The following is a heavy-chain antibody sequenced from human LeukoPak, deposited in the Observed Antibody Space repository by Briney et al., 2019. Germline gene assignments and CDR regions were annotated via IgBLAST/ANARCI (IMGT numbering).Heavy chain of an antibody. CDR1: GYSFTSYW. V-gene: IGHV5-51*01. J-gene: IGHJ4*02. Sequence: GESLKISCKGSGYSFTSYWIGWVRQMPGKGLKWMGIIYPGDSDARYSPSFQGQVTISADKSISTAYLQWSSLKASDTAMYYCARHITMVRGAVTTFDYWGQGTLVTVSS. CDR2: IYPGDSDA. D-gene: IGHD3-10*01. CDR3: ARHITMVRGAVTTFDY.